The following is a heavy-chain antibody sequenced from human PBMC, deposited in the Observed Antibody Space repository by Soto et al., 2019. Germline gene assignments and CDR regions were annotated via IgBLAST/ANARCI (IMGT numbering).Heavy chain of an antibody. CDR2: IKPNSGAT. D-gene: IGHD3-22*01. CDR1: GYTFTGYY. Sequence: ASVKVSCKASGYTFTGYYMHWARQAPGQGLEWMGWIKPNSGATNFAQKFHGRVTMTRDTSISTAYMELSRLRSDDTAVYYCASLYYYDSSGPRDAFDIWGQGTMVTVSS. J-gene: IGHJ3*02. CDR3: ASLYYYDSSGPRDAFDI. V-gene: IGHV1-2*02.